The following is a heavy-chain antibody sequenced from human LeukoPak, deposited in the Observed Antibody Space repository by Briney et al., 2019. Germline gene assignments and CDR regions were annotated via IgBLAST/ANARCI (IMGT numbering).Heavy chain of an antibody. CDR3: AIGSGWSTPPY. CDR2: ISYDGSNK. J-gene: IGHJ4*02. V-gene: IGHV3-30*04. CDR1: GFTFSSYA. D-gene: IGHD6-19*01. Sequence: TGRSLRLSCAASGFTFSSYAMHWVRQAPGKGLEWVAVISYDGSNKYYADSVKGRFTISRDNSKNTLYLQMNSLRAEDTAVYYCAIGSGWSTPPYWGQGTLVTVSS.